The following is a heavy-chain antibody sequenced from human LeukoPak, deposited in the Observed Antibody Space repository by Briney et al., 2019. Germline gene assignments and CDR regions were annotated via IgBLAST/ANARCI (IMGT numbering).Heavy chain of an antibody. CDR1: RFTFNSYA. D-gene: IGHD6-13*01. Sequence: GSLRLSCAASRFTFNSYAMSWVRQAPGKGLEWVSAISGSGGSTYYADSVKGRFTISRDNSKNTLYLQMNSLRAEDTAVYYCAKGNGSPGYSSSWYTFDYWGQGTLVTVSS. V-gene: IGHV3-23*01. CDR3: AKGNGSPGYSSSWYTFDY. CDR2: ISGSGGST. J-gene: IGHJ4*02.